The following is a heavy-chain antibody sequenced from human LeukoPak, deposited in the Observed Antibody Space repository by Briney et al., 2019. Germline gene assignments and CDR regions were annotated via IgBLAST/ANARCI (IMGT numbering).Heavy chain of an antibody. J-gene: IGHJ4*02. CDR1: GYTFTGYY. CDR3: ARRHYDSGSYDH. D-gene: IGHD3-10*01. Sequence: ASVKVSCKASGYTFTGYYMHWVRQAPGQGLEWMGWINPNSGGTNYAQKFQGRVTMTRDTSISTAYMELSRLRSDDTAVYYCARRHYDSGSYDHWGQGTLVTVSS. V-gene: IGHV1-2*02. CDR2: INPNSGGT.